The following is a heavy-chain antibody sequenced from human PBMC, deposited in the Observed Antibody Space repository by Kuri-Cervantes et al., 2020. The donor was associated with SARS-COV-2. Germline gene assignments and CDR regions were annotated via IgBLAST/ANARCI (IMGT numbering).Heavy chain of an antibody. CDR3: GGGSWLQLWHRYSDS. CDR1: GGSISSYY. D-gene: IGHD5-24*01. CDR2: LDTSGST. V-gene: IGHV4-4*07. Sequence: SETLSLTCTVSGGSISSYYWSWIRQPAVKGLECIGHLDTSGSTTYNPSLKSRVTISIDTSKNQVSLRLTSATAADTAVYYSGGGSWLQLWHRYSDSWGQGTLVTVSS. J-gene: IGHJ4*02.